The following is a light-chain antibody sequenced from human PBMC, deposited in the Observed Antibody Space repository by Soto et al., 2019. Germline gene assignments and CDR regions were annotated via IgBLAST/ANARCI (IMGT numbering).Light chain of an antibody. CDR3: QQSYNSPQT. V-gene: IGKV3-15*01. Sequence: EIVMTQSPATLSVSPGEEATLSCRASQSVSSNLAWYQQKPGQAPRLLIYGASTRATGIPARFSGSGSGTDFTLTINSLQPEDFATYSCQQSYNSPQTFGQGTKVDIK. CDR1: QSVSSN. J-gene: IGKJ1*01. CDR2: GAS.